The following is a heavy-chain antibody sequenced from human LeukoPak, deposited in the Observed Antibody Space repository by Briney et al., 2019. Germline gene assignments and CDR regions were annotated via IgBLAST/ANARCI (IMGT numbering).Heavy chain of an antibody. CDR1: GGSFSGHY. D-gene: IGHD6-13*01. Sequence: SETLSLTCTVSGGSFSGHYWSWMRQPPGKAPEWIGYVYYTGSSSYNPSLKGRVTISVHTSMNQFSLKLFSVTAADTAVYYCARHARNSWHSDYWGQGAVVTVSS. J-gene: IGHJ4*02. CDR3: ARHARNSWHSDY. CDR2: VYYTGSS. V-gene: IGHV4-59*08.